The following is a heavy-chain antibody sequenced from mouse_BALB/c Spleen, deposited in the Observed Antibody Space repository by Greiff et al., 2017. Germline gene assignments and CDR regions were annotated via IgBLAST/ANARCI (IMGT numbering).Heavy chain of an antibody. CDR2: ISYSGST. J-gene: IGHJ4*01. D-gene: IGHD2-14*01. Sequence: EVKLQESGPSLVKPSQTLSLTCSVTGDSITSGYWNWIRKFPGNKLEYMGYISYSGSTYYNPSLKSRISITRDTSKNQYYLQLNSVTTEDTATYYCARNDRYDVFYAMDYWGQGTSVTVSS. V-gene: IGHV3-8*02. CDR1: GDSITSGY. CDR3: ARNDRYDVFYAMDY.